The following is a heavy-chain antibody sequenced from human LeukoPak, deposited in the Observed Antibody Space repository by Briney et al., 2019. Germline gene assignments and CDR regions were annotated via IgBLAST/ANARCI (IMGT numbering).Heavy chain of an antibody. CDR2: IYSGGST. CDR1: GFTVSSNY. V-gene: IGHV3-66*01. Sequence: GGSLRLSCAASGFTVSSNYMSWVRQAPGKGLEWVSVIYSGGSTYYADSVKGRFTISRDNSKSTLYLQMNSLRAEDTAVYYCARKYSSSWDYWGQGTLVTVSS. D-gene: IGHD6-13*01. J-gene: IGHJ4*02. CDR3: ARKYSSSWDY.